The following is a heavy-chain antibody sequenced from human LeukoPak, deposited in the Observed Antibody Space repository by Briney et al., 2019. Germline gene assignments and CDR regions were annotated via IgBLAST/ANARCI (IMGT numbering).Heavy chain of an antibody. CDR3: AKIQSRDGYNPPDY. V-gene: IGHV5-51*01. D-gene: IGHD5-24*01. CDR2: IHPGDSDT. CDR1: GYIFPNYW. J-gene: IGHJ4*02. Sequence: KSGESLRISCEASGYIFPNYWIGWVRQVPGKGLDWMGLIHPGDSDTRYSPSFQGQVTISVDKSIATAYLQWSSLQASDSAIYYCAKIQSRDGYNPPDYWGQGTLVIVSS.